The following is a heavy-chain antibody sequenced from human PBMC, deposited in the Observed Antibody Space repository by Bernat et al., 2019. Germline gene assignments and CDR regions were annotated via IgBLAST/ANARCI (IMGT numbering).Heavy chain of an antibody. Sequence: EVQLVESGGVVVQPGGSLRLSCAASGFTFDDYTMHWVRQAPGKGLEWVSLISWDGGSTNYADSVKGRFTISRDNSKNSLYLQMNSLRTEDTALYYCAKDSRGGLYQYYYYMDVWGKGTTVTVSS. CDR3: AKDSRGGLYQYYYYMDV. J-gene: IGHJ6*03. V-gene: IGHV3-43*01. CDR2: ISWDGGST. CDR1: GFTFDDYT.